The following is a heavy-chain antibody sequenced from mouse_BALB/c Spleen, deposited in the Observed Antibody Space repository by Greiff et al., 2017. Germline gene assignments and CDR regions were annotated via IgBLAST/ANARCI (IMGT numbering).Heavy chain of an antibody. Sequence: QVQLKESGAELVRPGTSVKVSCKASGYAFTNYLIEWVKQRPGQGLEWIGVINPGSGGTNYNEKFKGKATLTADKSSSTAYMQLSSLTSDDSAVYFCARGGANWDGYFDYWGQGTTLTVSS. CDR2: INPGSGGT. CDR1: GYAFTNYL. D-gene: IGHD4-1*01. CDR3: ARGGANWDGYFDY. J-gene: IGHJ2*01. V-gene: IGHV1-54*01.